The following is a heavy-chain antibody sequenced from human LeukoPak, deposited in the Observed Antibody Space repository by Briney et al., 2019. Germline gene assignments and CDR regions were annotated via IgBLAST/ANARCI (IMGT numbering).Heavy chain of an antibody. CDR2: ISGSGGST. Sequence: PGRSLRLSCAASGFTFSSYAMSWVRQAPGKGLEWVSAISGSGGSTYYADSVKGRFTISRDNSKNTLYLQMNSLRAEDTAVYYCAKHYYYGSGSYSDYWGQGTLVTVSS. V-gene: IGHV3-23*01. J-gene: IGHJ4*02. D-gene: IGHD3-10*01. CDR1: GFTFSSYA. CDR3: AKHYYYGSGSYSDY.